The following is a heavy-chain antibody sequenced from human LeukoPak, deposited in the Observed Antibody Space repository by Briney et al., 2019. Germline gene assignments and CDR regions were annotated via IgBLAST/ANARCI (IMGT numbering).Heavy chain of an antibody. CDR1: GFTFSTYW. V-gene: IGHV3-7*01. Sequence: TGGSLRLSCTASGFTFSTYWMSWVRQAPGKGLEWVANTREGGSEKYYVDSVKGRFTISRDNAKNSLYLQMNSLRAEDTAVYYCARELAGHYYGSGSSFDYWGQGTLVTVSS. CDR3: ARELAGHYYGSGSSFDY. D-gene: IGHD3-10*01. CDR2: TREGGSEK. J-gene: IGHJ4*02.